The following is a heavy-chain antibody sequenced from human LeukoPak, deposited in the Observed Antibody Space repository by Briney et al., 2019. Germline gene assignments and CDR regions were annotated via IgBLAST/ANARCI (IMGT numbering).Heavy chain of an antibody. CDR2: INPNSGGT. D-gene: IGHD2-2*01. Sequence: GASVKVSCTASGYTFTYYYMHWVRQAPGQGLEWMGWINPNSGGTNYAQNFQGRVTMTRDTSINTAYMELSRLKSDDTAIYYCARGDRGSSCRNWFDPWGQGTLVTVSS. J-gene: IGHJ5*02. CDR1: GYTFTYYY. V-gene: IGHV1-2*02. CDR3: ARGDRGSSCRNWFDP.